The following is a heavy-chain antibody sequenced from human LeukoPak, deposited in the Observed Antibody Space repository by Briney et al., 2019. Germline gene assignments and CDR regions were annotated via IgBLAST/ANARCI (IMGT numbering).Heavy chain of an antibody. CDR2: ISYDGSNT. CDR3: AKDPHSRGWWFPAFVY. D-gene: IGHD6-19*01. Sequence: GGSLSLSCAASGFTSSNYATHWVRQAPGKGLEWVAVISYDGSNTFYADSVKGRFTISRDNSKNTLYLQVNSLRAEDTAVYYCAKDPHSRGWWFPAFVYWGQGTLVTVSS. J-gene: IGHJ4*01. V-gene: IGHV3-30*18. CDR1: GFTSSNYA.